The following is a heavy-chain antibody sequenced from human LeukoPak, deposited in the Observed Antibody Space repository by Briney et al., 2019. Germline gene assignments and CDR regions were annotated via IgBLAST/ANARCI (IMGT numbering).Heavy chain of an antibody. CDR1: GGTFSSYA. J-gene: IGHJ6*04. V-gene: IGHV1-8*02. D-gene: IGHD4-11*01. CDR3: ARGWSRLPLDV. CDR2: MNPNSGDI. Sequence: GASVKVSCKASGGTFSSYAISWVRQATGQGLEWMGWMNPNSGDIDYAQKFQGRVTMTRNTSISTAYMELSSLRSEDTAVYYCARGWSRLPLDVWGKGTTVTVSS.